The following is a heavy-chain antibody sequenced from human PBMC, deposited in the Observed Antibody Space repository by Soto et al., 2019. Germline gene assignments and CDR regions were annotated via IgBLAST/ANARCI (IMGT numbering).Heavy chain of an antibody. Sequence: GGSLRLSCAASGFTFSNAWMSWVRQAPGKGLEWVGRIKSKTDGGTTDYAAPVKGRFTISRDDSKNTLYLQMNSLKTEDTAVYYCTTVALPRDPVLLWFGELLSGDYWGQGTLVTVSS. V-gene: IGHV3-15*01. CDR3: TTVALPRDPVLLWFGELLSGDY. J-gene: IGHJ4*02. CDR1: GFTFSNAW. D-gene: IGHD3-10*01. CDR2: IKSKTDGGTT.